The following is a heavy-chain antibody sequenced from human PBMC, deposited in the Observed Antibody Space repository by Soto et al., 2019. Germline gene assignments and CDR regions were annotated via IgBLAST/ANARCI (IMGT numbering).Heavy chain of an antibody. J-gene: IGHJ4*02. CDR3: ARGSLIHFDY. Sequence: GGSLRLSCAASGFTFSGFNMNWVRQAPGKGLEWVSYINNVGTTIYYADSVKGRFTISRDNAKNSLYLQMNSLRDEDTAVYYCARGSLIHFDYWGLGTLVTVSS. CDR1: GFTFSGFN. V-gene: IGHV3-48*02. CDR2: INNVGTTI.